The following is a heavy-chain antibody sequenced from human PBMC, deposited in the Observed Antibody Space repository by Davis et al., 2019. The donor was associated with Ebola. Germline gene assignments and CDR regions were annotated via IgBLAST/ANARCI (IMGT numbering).Heavy chain of an antibody. CDR2: IDPSDSYT. V-gene: IGHV5-10-1*01. D-gene: IGHD2-2*02. J-gene: IGHJ6*02. CDR3: ARLDCSSTSCYMAGGDGMDV. CDR1: GYSFTSYC. Sequence: GESLKISCQGSGYSFTSYCIRWVRQMPGKGLERMGRIDPSDSYTNYSPSFQGHVTISADKSISTAYLQWSSLKASDTAMYYCARLDCSSTSCYMAGGDGMDVWGQGTTVTVSS.